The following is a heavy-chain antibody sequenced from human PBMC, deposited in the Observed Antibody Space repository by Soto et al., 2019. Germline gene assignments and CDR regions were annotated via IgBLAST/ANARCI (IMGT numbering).Heavy chain of an antibody. CDR3: ARGNYYGSGSYWVLYYYYGMDV. CDR1: GYTFTSYD. J-gene: IGHJ6*02. CDR2: INPSGGNT. Sequence: GASVKVSCKASGYTFTSYDMHWVRQAPGQGLEWMGIINPSGGNTSYAQKFQGRVTMTRDTSTSTAYMELRSLRSDDTAVYYCARGNYYGSGSYWVLYYYYGMDVWGQGTTVTVSS. D-gene: IGHD3-10*01. V-gene: IGHV1-46*01.